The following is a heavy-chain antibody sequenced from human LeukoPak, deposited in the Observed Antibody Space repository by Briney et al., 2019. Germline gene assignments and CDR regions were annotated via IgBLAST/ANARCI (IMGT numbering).Heavy chain of an antibody. D-gene: IGHD2-2*02. CDR2: INSDASTT. CDR3: ARGAYRQYYFGY. Sequence: GGSLRLSCTTSGITFSNFGMHWVRQAPGKGLVWVSRINSDASTTNYADSVKDRFTISRDNAKNTLYLQVNSLRAEDTAVYYCARGAYRQYYFGYWGQGTLVTVSS. CDR1: GITFSNFG. V-gene: IGHV3-74*01. J-gene: IGHJ4*02.